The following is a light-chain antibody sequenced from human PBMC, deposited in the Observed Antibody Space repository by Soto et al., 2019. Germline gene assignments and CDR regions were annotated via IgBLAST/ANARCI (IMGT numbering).Light chain of an antibody. V-gene: IGLV2-23*01. Sequence: QSVLTQPASVSGPPGQSITISCTGTSSDVGSYNLVSWYQQHPGKAPKLMIYEGSKRPSGVSNRFSGSKSGNTASLTISGLQAEDEADYYCCSYAGSSTLYVFGTGTKVTV. CDR2: EGS. CDR1: SSDVGSYNL. J-gene: IGLJ1*01. CDR3: CSYAGSSTLYV.